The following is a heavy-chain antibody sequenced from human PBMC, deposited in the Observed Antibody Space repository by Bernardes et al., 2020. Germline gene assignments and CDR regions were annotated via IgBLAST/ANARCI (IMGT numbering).Heavy chain of an antibody. Sequence: ASVKVSCKASGYTFTGYYMHWVRQAPGQGLEWMGRINPNSGGTNYAQKFQGRVTMTRDTSISTAYMELSRLRSDDTAVYYCARDTVNIVVVPAAIVRGYYYYGMDVWGQGTTVTVSS. CDR1: GYTFTGYY. V-gene: IGHV1-2*06. D-gene: IGHD2-2*02. CDR2: INPNSGGT. J-gene: IGHJ6*02. CDR3: ARDTVNIVVVPAAIVRGYYYYGMDV.